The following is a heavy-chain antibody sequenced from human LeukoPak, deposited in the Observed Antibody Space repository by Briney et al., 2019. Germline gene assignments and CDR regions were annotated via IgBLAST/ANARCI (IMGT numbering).Heavy chain of an antibody. J-gene: IGHJ4*02. CDR2: ISGSGGNT. CDR1: GFTFSSYA. D-gene: IGHD3-10*01. V-gene: IGHV3-23*01. CDR3: AKITVRGVIIGHFDY. Sequence: GSLRLSCAASGFTFSSYAMSWVRQAPGKGLEWVSAISGSGGNTYYADSVKGRFTISRDKSKNRLYLQMNSLRAEDTAVHYCAKITVRGVIIGHFDYWGQGTLVTVSS.